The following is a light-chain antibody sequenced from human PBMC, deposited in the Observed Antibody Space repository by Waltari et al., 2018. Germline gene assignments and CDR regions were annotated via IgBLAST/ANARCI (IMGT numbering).Light chain of an antibody. CDR3: SSYAGSNNAFV. CDR1: SSDVGGYNY. V-gene: IGLV2-8*01. J-gene: IGLJ1*01. Sequence: QSALTQPPSASGSPGQSVTISCTGTSSDVGGYNYVSWYQQYPGKAPKLMICEVSKRPSGVPDRFSGSKSGNTASLTVSGLQAEDEADYYCSSYAGSNNAFVFGTGTKVTVL. CDR2: EVS.